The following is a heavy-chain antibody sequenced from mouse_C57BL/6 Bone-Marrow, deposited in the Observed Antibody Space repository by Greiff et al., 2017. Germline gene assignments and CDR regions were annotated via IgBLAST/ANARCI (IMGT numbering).Heavy chain of an antibody. J-gene: IGHJ3*01. CDR2: IDPSDSYT. CDR3: ARWGVRATRDYGYSWFAY. CDR1: GYTFTSYW. D-gene: IGHD2-2*01. V-gene: IGHV1-59*01. Sequence: QVQLQQPGAELVRPGTSVKLSCKASGYTFTSYWMHWVKQRPGQGLEWIGVIDPSDSYTNYNQKFKGKATLTVDTSSSTAYMQLSSLTSEDSAVYYCARWGVRATRDYGYSWFAYWGQGTLVTVSA.